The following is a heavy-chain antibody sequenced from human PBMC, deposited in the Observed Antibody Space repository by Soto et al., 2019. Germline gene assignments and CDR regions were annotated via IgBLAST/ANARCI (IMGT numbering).Heavy chain of an antibody. CDR2: ISGSGDNT. Sequence: EVQLLESGGGLVQPGGSLRLSCAASGFTFSSYAMSWVRQAPGKGLEWVSAISGSGDNTYYADSVKGRFTISRDNSKNSLYLQMSSLRAEDTAVYYCAKGSTRHQLVQGDYCGQGALVTVSS. CDR3: AKGSTRHQLVQGDY. CDR1: GFTFSSYA. V-gene: IGHV3-23*01. J-gene: IGHJ4*02. D-gene: IGHD6-13*01.